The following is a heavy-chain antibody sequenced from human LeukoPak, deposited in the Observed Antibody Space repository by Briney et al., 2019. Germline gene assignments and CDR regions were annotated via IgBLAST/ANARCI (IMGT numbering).Heavy chain of an antibody. V-gene: IGHV4-59*08. CDR3: ARHASYYYDSSPFDI. CDR1: GGSINNYY. D-gene: IGHD3-22*01. J-gene: IGHJ3*02. Sequence: SETLSLTCTVSGGSINNYYWSWVRQPPGKGLEWIGYIYYSGSTNYNPSLKSRVTISVDTSKNQFSLKLSSVTAADTAVYYCARHASYYYDSSPFDIWGQGTMVTVSS. CDR2: IYYSGST.